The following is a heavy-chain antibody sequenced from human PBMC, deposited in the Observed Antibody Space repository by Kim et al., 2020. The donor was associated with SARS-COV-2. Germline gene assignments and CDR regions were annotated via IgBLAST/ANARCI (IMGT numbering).Heavy chain of an antibody. V-gene: IGHV5-10-1*01. CDR2: IDPSDSYT. Sequence: GESLKISCKGSGYSFTSYWISWVRQMPGKGLEWMGRIDPSDSYTNYSPSFQGHVTISADKSISTAYLQWSSLKASDTAMYYCAGGDYDILTGEGYYYGMDVWGQGTTVTVSS. CDR3: AGGDYDILTGEGYYYGMDV. CDR1: GYSFTSYW. D-gene: IGHD3-9*01. J-gene: IGHJ6*02.